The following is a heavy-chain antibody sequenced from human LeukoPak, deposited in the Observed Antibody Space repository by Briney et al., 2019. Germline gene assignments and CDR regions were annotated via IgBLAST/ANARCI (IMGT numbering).Heavy chain of an antibody. CDR1: GGSFSGYY. J-gene: IGHJ5*02. D-gene: IGHD3-3*01. V-gene: IGHV4-34*01. CDR2: INHSGST. Sequence: PSETLSLTCAVYGGSFSGYYWSWIRQPPGKGLEWIGEINHSGSTNYNPSLKSRVTMSVDTSKNQFSLKLSSVTAADTAVYYCARDLRDYDFWSGYLWFDPWGQGTLVTVSS. CDR3: ARDLRDYDFWSGYLWFDP.